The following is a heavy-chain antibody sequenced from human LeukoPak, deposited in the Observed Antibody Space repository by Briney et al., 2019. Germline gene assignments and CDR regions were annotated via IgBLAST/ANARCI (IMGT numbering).Heavy chain of an antibody. J-gene: IGHJ6*03. V-gene: IGHV3-21*01. CDR2: ITSSSSHI. CDR1: GFTFSHYS. Sequence: GGSLRLSFAASGFTFSHYSIDWVRQAPGKGLGRVASITSSSSHIYYADSVKGRFTISRDNAKNALYLQMNSLRAEDTAIYYCAREMMGATVTTFHYYCMDVWGVGTTVTVSS. D-gene: IGHD4-11*01. CDR3: AREMMGATVTTFHYYCMDV.